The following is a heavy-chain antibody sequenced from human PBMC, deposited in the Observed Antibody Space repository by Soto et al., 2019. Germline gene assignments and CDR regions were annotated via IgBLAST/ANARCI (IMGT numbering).Heavy chain of an antibody. V-gene: IGHV3-30-3*01. Sequence: PGGSLRLSCAASGFTFSSYAMHWVRQAPGKGLEWVAVISYDGSNKYYADSVKGRFTISRDNSKNTLYLQMNSLRAEDTAVDYSARVRVTGTKQELYCLHYWGQGSRVTVSS. J-gene: IGHJ4*02. D-gene: IGHD1-20*01. CDR1: GFTFSSYA. CDR3: ARVRVTGTKQELYCLHY. CDR2: ISYDGSNK.